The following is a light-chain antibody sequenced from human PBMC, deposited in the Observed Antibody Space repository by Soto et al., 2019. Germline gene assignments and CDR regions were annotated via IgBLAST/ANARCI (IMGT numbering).Light chain of an antibody. CDR1: QSVSSY. CDR3: QQRSNWPPYT. Sequence: EIVLTQSPATLSLSPGERATLSCRASQSVSSYLAWYQQKPGQAPRLLIYDASNRATGIPARFSGSVSGTDFTLTIISLEPEDFAVYYCQQRSNWPPYTFGHGTKLEIK. V-gene: IGKV3-11*01. J-gene: IGKJ2*01. CDR2: DAS.